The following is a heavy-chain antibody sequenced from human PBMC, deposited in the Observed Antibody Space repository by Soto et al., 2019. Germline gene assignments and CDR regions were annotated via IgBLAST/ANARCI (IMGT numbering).Heavy chain of an antibody. CDR2: IIPISGTA. Sequence: QVQLVQSGAEVKKPGSSVKVSCKASGGTFSSYAISWVRQAPGQGLEWMGGIIPISGTANYAQKFQGRVTINADESKSTAYMELSSLRSEDTAVYYCARSQGSSTSLEIYYYYYYGMDVWGQGTTVTVSS. CDR1: GGTFSSYA. J-gene: IGHJ6*02. V-gene: IGHV1-69*01. CDR3: ARSQGSSTSLEIYYYYYYGMDV. D-gene: IGHD2-2*01.